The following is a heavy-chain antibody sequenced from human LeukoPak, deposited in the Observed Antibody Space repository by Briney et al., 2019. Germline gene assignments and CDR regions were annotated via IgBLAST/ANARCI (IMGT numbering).Heavy chain of an antibody. CDR3: AREGNTIFGVVREGDY. J-gene: IGHJ4*02. CDR2: IYHSGST. V-gene: IGHV4-30-2*01. D-gene: IGHD3-3*01. CDR1: GGSISSGGYY. Sequence: PSETLSLTCTVSGGSISSGGYYWSWIRQPPGKGLEWIGYIYHSGSTYYNPSLKSRVTISVDRSKNQFSLKLSSVTAADTAVYYCAREGNTIFGVVREGDYWGQGTLVTVSS.